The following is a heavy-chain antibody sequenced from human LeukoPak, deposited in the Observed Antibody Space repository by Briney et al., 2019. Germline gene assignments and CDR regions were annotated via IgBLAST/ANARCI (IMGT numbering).Heavy chain of an antibody. CDR1: GGSFSGYY. CDR3: ARQGGALWYYYDSSGYPFDY. D-gene: IGHD3-22*01. J-gene: IGHJ4*02. Sequence: SETLSLTCAVYGGSFSGYYWSWIRQPPGKWLEWIGEINHSGSTNYNPSLKSRVTISVDTSKNQFSLKLSSVTAPDTAVYYCARQGGALWYYYDSSGYPFDYWGQGTLVTVPS. CDR2: INHSGST. V-gene: IGHV4-34*01.